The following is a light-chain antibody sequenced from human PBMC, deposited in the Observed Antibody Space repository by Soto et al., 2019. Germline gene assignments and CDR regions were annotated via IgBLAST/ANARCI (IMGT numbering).Light chain of an antibody. V-gene: IGKV1-16*02. CDR1: QDIANY. CDR2: GAA. CDR3: QQYDSFPIT. J-gene: IGKJ5*01. Sequence: DIQMTQSPSSLSASLGDRVTIECRASQDIANYVAWFQQKPGKAPKTLIYGAANRQTGGPSKFSGSGSGTHFTLSISSLQPEDFATYYCQQYDSFPITFGPGTRLE.